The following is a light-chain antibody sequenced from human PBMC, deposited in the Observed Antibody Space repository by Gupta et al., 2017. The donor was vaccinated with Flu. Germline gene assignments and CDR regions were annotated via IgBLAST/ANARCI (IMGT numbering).Light chain of an antibody. CDR2: EVN. CDR3: SSAGGINNLM. Sequence: ALTQPPSPSVSPGQSVTLPCTCTSRDVGGYNSVSWYQQHPGNAPKLMFFEVNTTPAVLPDRSSGSTSGNTAPLTGAGLPAEEEADYYGSSAGGINNLMFGGGTKVTVL. J-gene: IGLJ3*02. CDR1: SRDVGGYNS. V-gene: IGLV2-8*01.